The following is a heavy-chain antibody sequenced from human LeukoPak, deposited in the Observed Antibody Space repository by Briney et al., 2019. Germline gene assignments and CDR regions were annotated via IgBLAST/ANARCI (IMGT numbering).Heavy chain of an antibody. Sequence: SETLSLTCTVSGGSISSGDYYWSWIRQPPGTGLEWIGYIYYSGSTYYNPSLKSRVTISVDTSKNQFSLKLSSVTAADTAVYYCARVYDYGDYFPFDYWGQGTLVTVSS. D-gene: IGHD4-17*01. J-gene: IGHJ4*02. V-gene: IGHV4-30-4*01. CDR1: GGSISSGDYY. CDR2: IYYSGST. CDR3: ARVYDYGDYFPFDY.